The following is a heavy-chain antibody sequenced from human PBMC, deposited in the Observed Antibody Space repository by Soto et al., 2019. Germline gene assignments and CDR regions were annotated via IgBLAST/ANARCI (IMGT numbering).Heavy chain of an antibody. Sequence: SETLSLTCAVYGGSFSGYYWSWIRQPPGKGLEWIGEINHSGSTNYNPSLKSRVTISVDTSKNQFSLKLSSVTAADTAVYYCARGYQMFGCSGGSCYSFKKYFQHWGQGTLVTVSS. CDR2: INHSGST. J-gene: IGHJ1*01. D-gene: IGHD2-15*01. CDR1: GGSFSGYY. CDR3: ARGYQMFGCSGGSCYSFKKYFQH. V-gene: IGHV4-34*01.